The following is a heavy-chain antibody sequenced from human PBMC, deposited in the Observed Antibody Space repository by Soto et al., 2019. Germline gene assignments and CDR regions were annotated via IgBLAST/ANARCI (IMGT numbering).Heavy chain of an antibody. V-gene: IGHV4-31*03. CDR2: IYYSGST. CDR3: ARTISYDTHAFDI. Sequence: QVQLQESGPGLVKPSQTLSLTCTVSGGSISSGGYYWSWIRQHPGKGLEWIGYIYYSGSTYYNPSLKSRVTIAVHTSMNQFSLELSSVTAADTAVYYGARTISYDTHAFDIWGQGTMVAVSS. D-gene: IGHD3-16*02. CDR1: GGSISSGGYY. J-gene: IGHJ3*02.